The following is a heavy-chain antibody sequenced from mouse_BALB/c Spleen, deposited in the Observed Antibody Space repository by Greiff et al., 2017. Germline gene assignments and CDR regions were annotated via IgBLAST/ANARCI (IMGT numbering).Heavy chain of an antibody. CDR1: GYTFTSYW. D-gene: IGHD1-2*01. Sequence: QVQLQQPGAELVRPGASVKLSCKASGYTFTSYWINWVKQRPGQGLEWIGNIYPSDSYTNYNQKFKDKATLTVDKSSSTAYMQLSSPTSEDSAVYYCTGDYGYSFAYWGQGTLVTVSA. CDR3: TGDYGYSFAY. CDR2: IYPSDSYT. J-gene: IGHJ3*01. V-gene: IGHV1-69*02.